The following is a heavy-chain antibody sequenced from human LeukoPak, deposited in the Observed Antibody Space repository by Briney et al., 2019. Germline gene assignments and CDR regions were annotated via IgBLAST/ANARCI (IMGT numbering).Heavy chain of an antibody. Sequence: SETLSLTCAVSGYSISSGYYWGWIRQPPGKGLEWIGSIYHSGSTYYNPSLESRVTLSVDTSKNQFSLRLSSVTATDTAVYYCARQGSYYRFDYWAREPWSPSPQ. CDR1: GYSISSGYY. CDR2: IYHSGST. CDR3: ARQGSYYRFDY. D-gene: IGHD1-26*01. V-gene: IGHV4-38-2*01. J-gene: IGHJ4*02.